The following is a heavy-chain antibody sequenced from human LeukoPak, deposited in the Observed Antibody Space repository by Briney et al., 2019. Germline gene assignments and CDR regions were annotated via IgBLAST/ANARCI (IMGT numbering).Heavy chain of an antibody. V-gene: IGHV3-21*01. Sequence: GGSLRLSCAASGFTFSSYWMHWVRQTPEKGLEWVSSVSSSNSYIYYADSLKGRFAISRDNAKNSLYLQLNGLRAEDTAVYYCTRDRGAYNLYDYWGQGTLVTVSS. CDR3: TRDRGAYNLYDY. CDR1: GFTFSSYW. J-gene: IGHJ4*02. D-gene: IGHD1-1*01. CDR2: VSSSNSYI.